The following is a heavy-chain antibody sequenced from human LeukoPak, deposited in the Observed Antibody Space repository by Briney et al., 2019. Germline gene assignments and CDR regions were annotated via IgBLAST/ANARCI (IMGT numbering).Heavy chain of an antibody. CDR1: GFTLSSYA. D-gene: IGHD2-15*01. CDR2: ISGSGGST. V-gene: IGHV3-23*01. Sequence: GGSLRLSCAASGFTLSSYAMSWVRQAPGKGLEWVSAISGSGGSTYYADSVKGRFTISGDNSKDTLYLQMNSLRAEDTAVYYCAKDLAVVAATSSWFDPWGQGTLVTVSS. CDR3: AKDLAVVAATSSWFDP. J-gene: IGHJ5*02.